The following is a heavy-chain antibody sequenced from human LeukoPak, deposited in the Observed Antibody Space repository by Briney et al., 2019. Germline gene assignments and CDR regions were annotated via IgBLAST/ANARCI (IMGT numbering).Heavy chain of an antibody. CDR2: VSAGSTGI. CDR1: GFNFGIYS. J-gene: IGHJ4*02. V-gene: IGHV3-48*04. D-gene: IGHD3-16*01. CDR3: VREKGGFGFVL. Sequence: GGSLRLSCAGSGFNFGIYSMDWVRQAPGKGLEWVAYVSAGSTGIFYAASVKGRFSISRDNAQKSLYLRMNSLRAEDTAIYYCVREKGGFGFVLWGRGTLVTVSS.